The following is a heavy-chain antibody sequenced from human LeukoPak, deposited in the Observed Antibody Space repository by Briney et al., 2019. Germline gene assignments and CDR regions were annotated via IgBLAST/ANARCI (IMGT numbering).Heavy chain of an antibody. CDR2: INPNSGGT. D-gene: IGHD3-10*01. V-gene: IGHV1-2*02. Sequence: ASVKVSCKASGYTFTGYYMHWVRQAPGQGLEWMGWINPNSGGTNYAQKFQGRVAMTRDTSISTAYMELSRLRSDDTAVYYCARESLELLWFGELGWGQGTLVTVSS. J-gene: IGHJ4*02. CDR1: GYTFTGYY. CDR3: ARESLELLWFGELG.